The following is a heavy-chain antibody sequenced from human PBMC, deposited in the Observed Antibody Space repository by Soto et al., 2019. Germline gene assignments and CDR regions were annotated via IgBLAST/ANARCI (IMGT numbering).Heavy chain of an antibody. D-gene: IGHD6-13*01. Sequence: GGSLRLSCAASGFTFSDYYMSWIRQAPGKGLEWVSYISSSSSYTNYADSVKGRFTISRDNAKNSLYLQMNSLRAEDTAVYYCAREPRIAAAGNDDFDIWGQGTMVTVSS. V-gene: IGHV3-11*06. CDR3: AREPRIAAAGNDDFDI. CDR2: ISSSSSYT. J-gene: IGHJ3*02. CDR1: GFTFSDYY.